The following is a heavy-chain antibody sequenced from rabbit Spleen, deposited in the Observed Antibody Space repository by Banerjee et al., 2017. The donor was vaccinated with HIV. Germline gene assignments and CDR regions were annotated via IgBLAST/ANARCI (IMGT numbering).Heavy chain of an antibody. CDR1: GFSFSSNYY. V-gene: IGHV1S40*01. D-gene: IGHD2-1*01. J-gene: IGHJ4*01. Sequence: QSLEESGGDLVKPGASLTLTCTASGFSFSSNYYMCWVRQAPGKGLEWIACIYAGDSVSTAYASWAKGRFTISKTSSTTVTLQMTSLTAADTATYFCARGSATMTMVITGYYFNLWGPGTLVTVS. CDR2: IYAGDSVST. CDR3: ARGSATMTMVITGYYFNL.